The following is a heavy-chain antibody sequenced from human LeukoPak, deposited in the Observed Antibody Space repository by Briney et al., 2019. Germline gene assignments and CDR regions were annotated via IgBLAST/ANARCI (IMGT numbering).Heavy chain of an antibody. CDR3: AREYSSSVGRAFDI. Sequence: GGSLRLSCAASGFTFSTYNMNWVRQTPGKGLEGVSHITSSSATYHADSVKGRFTISRDNAKNSLYLQMSSLRAEDTAVYYCAREYSSSVGRAFDIWGQGTMVTVSS. J-gene: IGHJ3*02. CDR1: GFTFSTYN. CDR2: ITSSSAT. V-gene: IGHV3-48*01. D-gene: IGHD6-13*01.